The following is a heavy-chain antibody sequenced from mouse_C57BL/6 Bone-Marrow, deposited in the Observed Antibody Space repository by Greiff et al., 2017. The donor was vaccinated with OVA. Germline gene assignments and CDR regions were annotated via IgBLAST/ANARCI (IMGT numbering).Heavy chain of an antibody. D-gene: IGHD2-1*01. V-gene: IGHV1-81*01. J-gene: IGHJ4*01. CDR2: IYPRSGNT. CDR3: ARRGIYYGNYYAMDY. CDR1: GYTFTSYG. Sequence: QVQLQQSGAELARPGASVKLSCKASGYTFTSYGISWVKQRTGQGLEWIGEIYPRSGNTYYNEKFKGKATLTADKSSSTAYMELRSLTSEDSAVYFCARRGIYYGNYYAMDYWGQGTSVTVSS.